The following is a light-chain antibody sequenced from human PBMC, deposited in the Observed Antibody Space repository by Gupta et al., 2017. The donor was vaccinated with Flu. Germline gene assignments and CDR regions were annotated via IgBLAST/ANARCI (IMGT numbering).Light chain of an antibody. CDR2: EVS. CDR3: LSKTGSITYV. J-gene: IGLJ1*01. V-gene: IGLV2-14*01. CDR1: SSDVGGYNY. Sequence: QSALTQPVSVSGSPGQSITISCTGTSSDVGGYNYVSWYQQHPGKAPKLMIYEVSNRPSGISNRFSGSKSGNTASLTISGLQADDEADYYCLSKTGSITYVFGTGTKVTVL.